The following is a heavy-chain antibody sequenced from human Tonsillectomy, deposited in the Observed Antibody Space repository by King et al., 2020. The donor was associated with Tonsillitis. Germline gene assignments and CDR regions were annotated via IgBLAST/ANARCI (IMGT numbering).Heavy chain of an antibody. V-gene: IGHV3-7*03. CDR1: GFTFSNYW. D-gene: IGHD1-1*01. Sequence: QLVQSGGGLVQPGGSLRLSCAASGFTFSNYWMNWVRQAPGKGLEWVANIKQDGSEKYYVDSVKGRFTISRDNSKNSLFLQMNSLRADDTAVYYCARDGTTGDFDYWGQGTLVTVSS. CDR3: ARDGTTGDFDY. J-gene: IGHJ4*02. CDR2: IKQDGSEK.